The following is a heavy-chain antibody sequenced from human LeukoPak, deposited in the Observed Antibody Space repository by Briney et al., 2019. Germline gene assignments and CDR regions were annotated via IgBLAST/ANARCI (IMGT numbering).Heavy chain of an antibody. Sequence: GGSLRLSCAVSGFTFSSYSMNWVRQAPGKGLEWVSYISGRSTTIYYADSVKGRFTISRDNGRNSLYLQMNSLRAEDTAVYYCARASAARPSGYYYYYMDVWGKGITVTVSS. D-gene: IGHD6-6*01. CDR3: ARASAARPSGYYYYYMDV. CDR1: GFTFSSYS. CDR2: ISGRSTTI. V-gene: IGHV3-48*01. J-gene: IGHJ6*03.